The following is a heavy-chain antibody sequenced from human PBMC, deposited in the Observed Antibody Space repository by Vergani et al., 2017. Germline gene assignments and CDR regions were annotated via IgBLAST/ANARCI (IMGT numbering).Heavy chain of an antibody. CDR1: GGSISSSSYY. CDR2: IYYSGST. Sequence: QLQLQESGPGLVKPSETLSLTCTVSGGSISSSSYYWGWIRQPPGKGLEWIGSIYYSGSTYYNPSLKSRVTISVDTSKNQFSLKLSSVTAADTAVYYCADVLYDFWSGPIANWGQGTLVTVSS. CDR3: ADVLYDFWSGPIAN. V-gene: IGHV4-39*01. J-gene: IGHJ4*02. D-gene: IGHD3-3*01.